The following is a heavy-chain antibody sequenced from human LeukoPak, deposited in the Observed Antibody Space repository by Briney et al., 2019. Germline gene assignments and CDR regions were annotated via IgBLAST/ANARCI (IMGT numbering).Heavy chain of an antibody. CDR2: IYPGDSDT. CDR1: GSTFTTYW. Sequence: GESLQISCQCSGSTFTTYWIGGGRQAPGKGLEWMGIIYPGDSDTRYSPSFQGQVTFSADKSISTAYLRWSSLKASDSAMYYCARVGGVAPDWGQGTLVTVSS. J-gene: IGHJ4*02. V-gene: IGHV5-51*01. D-gene: IGHD2-15*01. CDR3: ARVGGVAPD.